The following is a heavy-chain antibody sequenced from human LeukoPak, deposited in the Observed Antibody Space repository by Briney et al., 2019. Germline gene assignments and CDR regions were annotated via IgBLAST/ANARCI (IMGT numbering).Heavy chain of an antibody. CDR1: GYSVSISYY. D-gene: IGHD4-11*01. V-gene: IGHV4-38-2*01. Sequence: PETLSLTCAVSGYSVSISYYWGWIRQPPGKGLEWIGNIYHSGDTYYNPSLRSRVAMSVDTSKDQFSLRLSSVTAADTARYYCARHAVAYSNPDNKYYYMDVWGKGTTVTVSS. J-gene: IGHJ6*03. CDR2: IYHSGDT. CDR3: ARHAVAYSNPDNKYYYMDV.